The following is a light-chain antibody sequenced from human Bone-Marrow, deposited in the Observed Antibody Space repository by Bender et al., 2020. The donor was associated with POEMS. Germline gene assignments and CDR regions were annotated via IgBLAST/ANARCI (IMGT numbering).Light chain of an antibody. V-gene: IGLV1-36*01. CDR3: SAWDDSLSGWV. CDR2: SDD. J-gene: IGLJ3*02. CDR1: SSNIGNHG. Sequence: QSVVTQPPSLSEAPRQRVTISCSGSSSNIGNHGVNWYQQLPGDAPKLLIYSDDLLTPGVSDRFSASKSGTSASLAISKLQSEDGALYYCSAWDDSLSGWVFGGGTRLTDL.